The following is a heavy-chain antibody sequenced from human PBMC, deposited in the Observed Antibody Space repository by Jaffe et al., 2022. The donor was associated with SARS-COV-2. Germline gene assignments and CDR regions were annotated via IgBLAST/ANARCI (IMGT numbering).Heavy chain of an antibody. J-gene: IGHJ4*02. CDR2: IKSKTVGGTT. CDR1: GFTFSHAW. D-gene: IGHD3-3*01. Sequence: EVQLVESGGGLVEPGRSLRLSCAASGFTFSHAWMSWVRQAPGKGLEWVGRIKSKTVGGTTDYAAPVKGRFTISRDDSKNTLYLQMNSLKTEDTAVYYCTIDLSRLWEYDFWIAYYQNWGQGTLVTVSS. V-gene: IGHV3-15*01. CDR3: TIDLSRLWEYDFWIAYYQN.